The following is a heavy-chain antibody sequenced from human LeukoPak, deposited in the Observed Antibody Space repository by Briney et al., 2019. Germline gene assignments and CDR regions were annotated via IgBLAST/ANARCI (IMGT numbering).Heavy chain of an antibody. CDR1: GYTFTSYG. D-gene: IGHD6-13*01. J-gene: IGHJ3*02. Sequence: ASVKVSCKASGYTFTSYGISWVRQAPGQGLEWMGWISAYNGNTDYAQKLQGRVTMTTDTSTSTAYMELRSLRSDDTAVYYCARDERAAAGHDAFDIWGQGTMVTVSS. V-gene: IGHV1-18*01. CDR2: ISAYNGNT. CDR3: ARDERAAAGHDAFDI.